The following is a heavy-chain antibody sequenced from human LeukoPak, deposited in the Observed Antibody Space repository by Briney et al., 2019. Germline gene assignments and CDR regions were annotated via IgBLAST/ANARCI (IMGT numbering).Heavy chain of an antibody. CDR1: GYTFTSYG. CDR2: ISAYNGNT. J-gene: IGHJ4*02. D-gene: IGHD3-22*01. Sequence: ASVKVSCKASGYTFTSYGISWVRQAPGQGLEWMGWISAYNGNTNYAQKFQGRVTITADESTSTAYMELSSLRSEDTAVYYCARGNYYDSSGYYLGYWGQGTLVTVSS. V-gene: IGHV1-18*01. CDR3: ARGNYYDSSGYYLGY.